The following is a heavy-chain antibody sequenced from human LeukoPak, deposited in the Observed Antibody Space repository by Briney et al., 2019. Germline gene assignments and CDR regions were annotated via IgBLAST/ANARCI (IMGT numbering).Heavy chain of an antibody. CDR3: ARALTGGLLSYFDY. J-gene: IGHJ4*03. V-gene: IGHV3-53*01. Sequence: PGGSLRLSCAASGFTVSSNYMSWVRQAPGKGLEWVSVIYSGGSTFYADSVKGRFTISRDNSKNTLYLQMNSLRVEDTAVYYCARALTGGLLSYFDYWGQGTTVTVSS. CDR2: IYSGGST. D-gene: IGHD7-27*01. CDR1: GFTVSSNY.